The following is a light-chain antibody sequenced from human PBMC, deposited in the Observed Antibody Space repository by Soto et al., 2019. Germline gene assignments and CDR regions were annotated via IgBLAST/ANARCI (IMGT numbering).Light chain of an antibody. V-gene: IGKV3-20*01. Sequence: EIVLTQSPGTLSLSPGERATLSCRASQSVSSSYLAWYQQKSGQAPRLLIYDASSRATGIPDRFSGSGSGTDFTLTISRLEPEDLAVYYCQQYGSSPAWTFGQGTKVELK. CDR2: DAS. CDR3: QQYGSSPAWT. J-gene: IGKJ1*01. CDR1: QSVSSSY.